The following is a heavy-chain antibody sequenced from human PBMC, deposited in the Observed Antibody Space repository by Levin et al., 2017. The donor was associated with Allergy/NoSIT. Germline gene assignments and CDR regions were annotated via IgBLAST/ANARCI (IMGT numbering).Heavy chain of an antibody. CDR2: IYYSGST. J-gene: IGHJ4*02. V-gene: IGHV4-59*08. CDR3: ARSEGYSYFYY. Sequence: GSLRLSCTVSGGSISSYYWSWIRQPPGKGLEWIGYIYYSGSTNYNPSLKSRVTISVDTSKNQFSLKLSSVTAADTAVYYCARSEGYSYFYYWGQGTLVTVSS. D-gene: IGHD5-18*01. CDR1: GGSISSYY.